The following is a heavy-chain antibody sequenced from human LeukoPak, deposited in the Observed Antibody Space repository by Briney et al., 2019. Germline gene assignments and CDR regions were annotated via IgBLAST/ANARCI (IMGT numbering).Heavy chain of an antibody. CDR2: ISSSSSYI. J-gene: IGHJ3*02. Sequence: GGSLRLSCAASGFTFSSYSMNWVRQAPGKGLEWVSSISSSSSYIYYADSVKGRFTISRDNAKNSLYLQMNSLRAEDTAVYYCARDRYSYGYFPDAFDIWGQGTMVTVSS. CDR1: GFTFSSYS. CDR3: ARDRYSYGYFPDAFDI. V-gene: IGHV3-21*01. D-gene: IGHD5-18*01.